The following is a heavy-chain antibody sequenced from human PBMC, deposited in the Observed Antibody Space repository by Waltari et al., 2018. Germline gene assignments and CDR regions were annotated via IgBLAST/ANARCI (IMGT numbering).Heavy chain of an antibody. CDR1: GFTFSSYA. CDR3: AKDPSYYYDSSYYFDY. J-gene: IGHJ4*02. V-gene: IGHV3-23*04. D-gene: IGHD3-22*01. Sequence: EVQLVESGGGLVQPGGSLRLSCAASGFTFSSYAMSWVRQAPGKGLEWVSAISGSGGSTYYADSVKGRFTISRDNSKNTLYLQMNSLRAEDTAVYYCAKDPSYYYDSSYYFDYWGQGTLVTVSS. CDR2: ISGSGGST.